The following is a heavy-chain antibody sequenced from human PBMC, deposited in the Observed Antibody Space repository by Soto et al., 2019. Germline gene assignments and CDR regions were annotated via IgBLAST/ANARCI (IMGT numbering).Heavy chain of an antibody. J-gene: IGHJ6*02. CDR2: IIPIFGTA. CDR3: ASDFVVTKYYYYGMDV. V-gene: IGHV1-69*13. Sequence: SVKVSCKASGGTFSSYAISWVRQAPGQGLEWMGGIIPIFGTANYAQKFQGRVTITADESTSTAYMELSSLRSEDTAVYYCASDFVVTKYYYYGMDVWGQGTTVTVSS. D-gene: IGHD2-2*01. CDR1: GGTFSSYA.